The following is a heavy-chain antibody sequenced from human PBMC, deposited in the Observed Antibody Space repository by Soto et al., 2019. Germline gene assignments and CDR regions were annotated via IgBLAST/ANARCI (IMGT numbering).Heavy chain of an antibody. Sequence: PSETLSLTCTVSGGSISSTSSFWGWIRQPPGKGLERIGNIFYSGTTYYNPSLKSRVTISVDTSKNHFSLQLWSVTAADTALYFCARDYGDYGILDHRAQGTLVTVSS. V-gene: IGHV4-39*02. CDR2: IFYSGTT. J-gene: IGHJ4*02. CDR3: ARDYGDYGILDH. CDR1: GGSISSTSSF. D-gene: IGHD4-17*01.